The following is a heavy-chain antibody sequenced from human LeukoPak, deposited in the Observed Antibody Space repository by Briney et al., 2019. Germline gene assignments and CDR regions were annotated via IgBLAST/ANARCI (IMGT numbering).Heavy chain of an antibody. CDR2: INEDGSNK. Sequence: PGGSLRLSCTASGFSFSNHYMRWIRQAPGKGLEWVANINEDGSNKWHLGSVKGRSTVSRDNARNSLYLQMNSLRVEDTALYYCTRGIWAVPGYFHHFGFWGQGGLVTVSS. CDR3: TRGIWAVPGYFHHFGF. J-gene: IGHJ4*02. CDR1: GFSFSNHY. V-gene: IGHV3-7*04. D-gene: IGHD6-19*01.